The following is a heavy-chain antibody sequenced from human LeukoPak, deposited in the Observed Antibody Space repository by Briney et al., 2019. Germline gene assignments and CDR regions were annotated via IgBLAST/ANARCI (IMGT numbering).Heavy chain of an antibody. Sequence: GGSLRLSCAASGFTVSSNYMSWVRQAPGTGLEWVSEIYSDGSTYYAASVKGRFSISRDNSKNTVYLQMNSLRAEDTAIYYCARELREHGVFDIWGQGTMVTVSS. CDR2: IYSDGST. D-gene: IGHD1-26*01. CDR3: ARELREHGVFDI. V-gene: IGHV3-53*01. CDR1: GFTVSSNY. J-gene: IGHJ3*02.